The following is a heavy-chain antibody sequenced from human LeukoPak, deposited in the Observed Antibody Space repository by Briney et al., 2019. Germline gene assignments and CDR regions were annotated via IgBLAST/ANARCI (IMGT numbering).Heavy chain of an antibody. J-gene: IGHJ5*02. CDR3: ARDGVTMVRGLFFGRFNWFAP. D-gene: IGHD3-10*01. Sequence: ASVKVSCKASGYTFTSYGISCVREAPGQGPGWMGWISAYNGNTNYAQKLQGRVTMTRNTSTSTVYMELSSLRSEDTDVYYCARDGVTMVRGLFFGRFNWFAPWGQGTLLTVSS. CDR1: GYTFTSYG. CDR2: ISAYNGNT. V-gene: IGHV1-18*01.